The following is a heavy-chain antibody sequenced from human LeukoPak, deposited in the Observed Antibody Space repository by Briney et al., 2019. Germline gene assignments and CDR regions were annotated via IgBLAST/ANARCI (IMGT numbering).Heavy chain of an antibody. CDR3: ARDWGLVGYNYASFDY. D-gene: IGHD5-24*01. CDR1: GYTFTSYG. Sequence: GASVKVSCKASGYTFTSYGISWVRQAPGQGLEWMGWISAYNGNTNYAQKLQGRVTMTTDTSTSTAYMELRSLGSDDTAVYYCARDWGLVGYNYASFDYWGQGTLVTVSS. J-gene: IGHJ4*02. V-gene: IGHV1-18*01. CDR2: ISAYNGNT.